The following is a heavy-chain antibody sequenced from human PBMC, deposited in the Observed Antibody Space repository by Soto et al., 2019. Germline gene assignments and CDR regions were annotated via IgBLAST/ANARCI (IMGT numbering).Heavy chain of an antibody. Sequence: GGSLRLSCTPSGFIFSDYSMNWVRQAPGKGLEWISYITTTSSTMYYADSVKGRFTISRDNAKNSLYLQMNSLRDEDTAVYYCEPDRRGRQYYGMDVWGQGTTVTVSS. CDR2: ITTTSSTM. V-gene: IGHV3-48*02. CDR3: EPDRRGRQYYGMDV. J-gene: IGHJ6*02. CDR1: GFIFSDYS.